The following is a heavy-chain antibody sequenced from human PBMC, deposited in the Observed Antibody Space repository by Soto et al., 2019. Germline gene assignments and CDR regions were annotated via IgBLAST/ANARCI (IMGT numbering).Heavy chain of an antibody. CDR3: ARLYYHSSGYFSS. V-gene: IGHV1-46*02. CDR2: INPSGGST. D-gene: IGHD3-22*01. Sequence: LLEVPWLASGSGLKSDGMDGVREAPGQGLEWMGIINPSGGSTSYAQKFQGRVTMTRDTSTSTVYMELSSLRSEDTAVYHCARLYYHSSGYFSSWGPGTLVTVSS. J-gene: IGHJ5*02. CDR1: GSGLKSDG.